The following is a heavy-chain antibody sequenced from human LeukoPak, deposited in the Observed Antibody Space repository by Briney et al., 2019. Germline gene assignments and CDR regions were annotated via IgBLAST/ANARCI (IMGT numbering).Heavy chain of an antibody. Sequence: GASVKVSCKASGYTFTSYDINWVRQATGQGLEWMGWMNPNSGNTGYAQKFRGRVTMTRNTSISTAYMELSSLRSEDTAVYYCARVHYYGSGSSELYFDYWGQGTLVTVSS. CDR1: GYTFTSYD. D-gene: IGHD3-10*01. J-gene: IGHJ4*02. CDR2: MNPNSGNT. CDR3: ARVHYYGSGSSELYFDY. V-gene: IGHV1-8*01.